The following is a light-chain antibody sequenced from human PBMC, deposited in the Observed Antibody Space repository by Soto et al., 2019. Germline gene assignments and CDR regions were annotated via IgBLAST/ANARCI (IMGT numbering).Light chain of an antibody. CDR2: DAS. CDR3: QQYNSYPYT. V-gene: IGKV1-5*01. Sequence: DIQMTQSPSTLSASVGDRVTITCRASQSISSWLAWYQQKPGKAPKLLISDASSLGSGVPSRFSGSGSGTEFTLTISSLQPDDFVTYYCQQYNSYPYTFGQGTKLQIK. J-gene: IGKJ2*01. CDR1: QSISSW.